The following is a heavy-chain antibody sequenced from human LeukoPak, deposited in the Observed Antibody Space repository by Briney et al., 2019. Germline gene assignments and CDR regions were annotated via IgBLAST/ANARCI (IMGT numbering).Heavy chain of an antibody. Sequence: GGSLRLSCVASGFTFSSYAMSWVRQAPGKGLEWVSAISGSGGSTYYADSVKGRFTISRDNSKNTLYLQMNSLRAEDTAVYYCAKTYYYYDSSGYYYYSYFQHWGQGTLVTVSS. D-gene: IGHD3-22*01. CDR2: ISGSGGST. V-gene: IGHV3-23*01. CDR3: AKTYYYYDSSGYYYYSYFQH. J-gene: IGHJ1*01. CDR1: GFTFSSYA.